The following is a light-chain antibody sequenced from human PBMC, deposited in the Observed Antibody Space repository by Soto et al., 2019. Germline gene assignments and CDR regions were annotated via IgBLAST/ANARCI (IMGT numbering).Light chain of an antibody. CDR3: QQSNSIPPWT. CDR1: QTISIY. J-gene: IGKJ1*01. CDR2: AAS. Sequence: DIQMTQSPSSLSASVGDRVTINCRASQTISIYLNWSQHRPGKGPKLLIYAASTLKSGVSSRFRGSGSGTDFTLTIRSLQPEDVATYYCQQSNSIPPWTFGQGTKVEIK. V-gene: IGKV1-39*01.